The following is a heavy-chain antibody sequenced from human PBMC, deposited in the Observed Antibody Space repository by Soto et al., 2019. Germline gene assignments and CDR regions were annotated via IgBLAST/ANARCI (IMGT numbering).Heavy chain of an antibody. Sequence: SETLSLTCTVSGGSISSSSYYWGWIRQPPGKGLEWIGSIYYSGSTYYNPSLKSRVTISVDTSKNQFSLKLSSVTAADTAVYYCATQYYDFWSGYLNYYYYYGMDVWGQGTTVTV. CDR1: GGSISSSSYY. D-gene: IGHD3-3*01. CDR3: ATQYYDFWSGYLNYYYYYGMDV. J-gene: IGHJ6*02. V-gene: IGHV4-39*01. CDR2: IYYSGST.